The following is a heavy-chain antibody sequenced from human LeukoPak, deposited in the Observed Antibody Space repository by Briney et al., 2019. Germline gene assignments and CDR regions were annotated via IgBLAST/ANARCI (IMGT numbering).Heavy chain of an antibody. CDR2: ISGSGGST. CDR3: AKDLYSSSWYYDWFDP. CDR1: GFTFSSYA. D-gene: IGHD6-13*01. V-gene: IGHV3-23*01. Sequence: PGGSLSLSCAASGFTFSSYAMIWAPHAPGKGREEVSAISGSGGSTYYADSVTGRFTIPRDNSKNTLYLQMNSLRAEDTAVYYCAKDLYSSSWYYDWFDPSGQGTLVTVSS. J-gene: IGHJ5*02.